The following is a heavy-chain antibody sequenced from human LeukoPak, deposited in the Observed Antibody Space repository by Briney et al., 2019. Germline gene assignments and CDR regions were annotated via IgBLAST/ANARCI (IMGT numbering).Heavy chain of an antibody. J-gene: IGHJ5*02. CDR2: INHSGST. CDR3: ARGRPPRYCGGGSCYRAPAHNWFDP. CDR1: GGSFSGYY. D-gene: IGHD2-15*01. Sequence: PSETLSLTCAVYGGSFSGYYWSWIRQPPGKGLEWIGEINHSGSTNYNPSLKSRVTISVDTSKNQFSLKLSSVTAADTAVYYCARGRPPRYCGGGSCYRAPAHNWFDPWGQGTLVTVSS. V-gene: IGHV4-34*01.